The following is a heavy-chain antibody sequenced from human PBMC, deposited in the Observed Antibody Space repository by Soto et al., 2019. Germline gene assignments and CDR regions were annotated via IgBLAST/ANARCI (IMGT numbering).Heavy chain of an antibody. J-gene: IGHJ4*02. V-gene: IGHV4-30-2*01. CDR1: GGSISSGGYS. CDR2: IYHSGST. CDR3: ARGALTPAAADY. Sequence: QLQLQESGAGLVKPSQTLSLTCAVSGGSISSGGYSWSWIRQPPGKGLEWIGYIYHSGSTYYNPSLKSRVTKSVDRSKNQFSLKLSAETAADTAVYYCARGALTPAAADYTGQGTLVTVSS. D-gene: IGHD2-2*01.